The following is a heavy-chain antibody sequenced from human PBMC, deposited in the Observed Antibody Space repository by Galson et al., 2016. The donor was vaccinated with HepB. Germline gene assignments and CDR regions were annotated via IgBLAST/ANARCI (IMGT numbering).Heavy chain of an antibody. CDR2: VSFGGKNS. Sequence: SLRLSCAASGFTFSSYAMHWVRQAPGKGLEWVAVVSFGGKNSQYAYSVKGRFTISRDNSKNTLYLQMNSLRAEDTAVYYCARDTGYGGYDGLDYWGQGTLVTVSS. CDR1: GFTFSSYA. V-gene: IGHV3-30*04. CDR3: ARDTGYGGYDGLDY. D-gene: IGHD5-12*01. J-gene: IGHJ4*02.